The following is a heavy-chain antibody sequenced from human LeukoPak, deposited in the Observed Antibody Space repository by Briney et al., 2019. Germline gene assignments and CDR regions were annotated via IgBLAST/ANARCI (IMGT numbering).Heavy chain of an antibody. V-gene: IGHV1-69*04. Sequence: AVKVSCKAYGGTLSSYTISWVRQAPGQGLEWKGRIIPILGIANYAQKFQGRVTITADKSTSTAYMELSSLRSEDTAVYYCARDRRCSGGSCYSEHYYYGMDVWGQGTTVTVSS. J-gene: IGHJ6*02. CDR2: IIPILGIA. D-gene: IGHD2-15*01. CDR1: GGTLSSYT. CDR3: ARDRRCSGGSCYSEHYYYGMDV.